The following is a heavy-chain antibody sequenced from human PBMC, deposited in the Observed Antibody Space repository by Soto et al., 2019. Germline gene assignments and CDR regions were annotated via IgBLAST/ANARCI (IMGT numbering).Heavy chain of an antibody. D-gene: IGHD2-15*01. Sequence: QVQLVQSGAEVKKPGASVKVSCKASGYTFTSYAMHWVRQAPGQRLEWMGWINAGNGNTKYSQKFQGRVTITRDTXASTADMELSSLRSEDTAVYYCARGPGGPDGPGDYWGQGTLGTVSS. CDR1: GYTFTSYA. V-gene: IGHV1-3*01. CDR3: ARGPGGPDGPGDY. CDR2: INAGNGNT. J-gene: IGHJ4*02.